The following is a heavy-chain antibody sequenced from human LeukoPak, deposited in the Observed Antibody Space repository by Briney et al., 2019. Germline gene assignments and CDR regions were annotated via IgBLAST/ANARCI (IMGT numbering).Heavy chain of an antibody. CDR2: IRSKANSYAT. CDR3: TTGQRITMVRGVTSYYYYGMDV. D-gene: IGHD3-10*01. CDR1: GFTVSSYG. V-gene: IGHV3-73*01. Sequence: GGSLRLSCAASGFTVSSYGMTWVRQASGKGLEWVGRIRSKANSYATAYAASVKGRFTISRDDSKNTAYLQMNSLKTEDTAVYYCTTGQRITMVRGVTSYYYYGMDVWGQGTTVTVSS. J-gene: IGHJ6*02.